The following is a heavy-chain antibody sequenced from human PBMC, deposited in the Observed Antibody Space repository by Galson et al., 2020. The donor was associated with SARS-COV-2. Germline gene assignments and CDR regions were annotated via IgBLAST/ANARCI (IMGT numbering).Heavy chain of an antibody. J-gene: IGHJ4*02. CDR2: IYHSGIT. Sequence: SETLSLTCDVSGYSISSGYYWAWIRQPPGKGLEWIVRIYHSGITYYNAALKRRVTISVDTSKNQFSLRLRSLTAADTAVYYCARVIDYWGQGTLVSVSS. CDR1: GYSISSGYY. CDR3: ARVIDY. V-gene: IGHV4-38-2*01.